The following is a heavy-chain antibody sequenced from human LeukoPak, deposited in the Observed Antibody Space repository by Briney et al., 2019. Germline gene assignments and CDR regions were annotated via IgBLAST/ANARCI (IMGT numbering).Heavy chain of an antibody. J-gene: IGHJ4*02. CDR2: ISGSDGRT. CDR3: AKRLWAAPGVGDPFDY. CDR1: GFTFDSYG. D-gene: IGHD2-21*01. V-gene: IGHV3-23*01. Sequence: GGSLRLSCAASGFTFDSYGMNWVRQAPGRGLEWVSGISGSDGRTYYADSVKGRFTISRDKSKNTVFLQMSSLRGDDTAVYYCAKRLWAAPGVGDPFDYWGQGTLVTASS.